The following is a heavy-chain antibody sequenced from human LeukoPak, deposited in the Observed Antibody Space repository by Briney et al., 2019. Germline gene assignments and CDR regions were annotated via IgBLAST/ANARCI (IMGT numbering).Heavy chain of an antibody. Sequence: GGSLRLSCAASGFTFSSYWVHWVRQAPGKGLEWVANIKQDGGEIYYVGSVKGRFTISRDNAKNSLYLQMNSLRAEDTAVYYCARALGSWGQGTLVTVSS. CDR3: ARALGS. J-gene: IGHJ5*02. CDR1: GFTFSSYW. CDR2: IKQDGGEI. V-gene: IGHV3-7*03. D-gene: IGHD6-13*01.